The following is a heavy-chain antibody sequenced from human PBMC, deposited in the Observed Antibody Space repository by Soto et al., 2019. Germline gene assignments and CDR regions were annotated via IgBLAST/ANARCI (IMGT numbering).Heavy chain of an antibody. D-gene: IGHD1-26*01. V-gene: IGHV3-74*01. CDR1: GFTFSNYW. Sequence: GGSLRLSCAASGFTFSNYWIHWVRQVPGEGLVWVSSINNDGSRTWYADSVRGRIAMSRDNARNLVSLQMNSLRAEDTAVHYCGTTFEYWGQGALVTVSS. J-gene: IGHJ4*02. CDR3: GTTFEY. CDR2: INNDGSRT.